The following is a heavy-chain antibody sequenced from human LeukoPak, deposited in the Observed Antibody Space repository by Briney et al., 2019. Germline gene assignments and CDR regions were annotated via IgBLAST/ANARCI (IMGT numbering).Heavy chain of an antibody. CDR3: ARSRGRGSSGYYNIFDY. V-gene: IGHV3-30*04. D-gene: IGHD3-22*01. CDR1: GFTFSSYA. Sequence: GGSLRLSCAASGFTFSSYAMHWVRQAPGKGLEWVAVISYDGSNKYYADSVKGRFTISRDNSKNTLYLQMNSLRAEDTAVYYCARSRGRGSSGYYNIFDYWGQGTLVTVSS. CDR2: ISYDGSNK. J-gene: IGHJ4*02.